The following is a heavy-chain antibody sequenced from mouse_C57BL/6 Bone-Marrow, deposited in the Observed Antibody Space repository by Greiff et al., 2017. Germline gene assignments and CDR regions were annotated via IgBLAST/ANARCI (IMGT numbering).Heavy chain of an antibody. CDR1: GFTFSNYW. CDR2: IRLKSDNYAT. Sequence: VQLQEPGGGLVQPGGSMKLSCVASGFTFSNYWMNWVRQSPEKGLEWVAQIRLKSDNYATHYAESVKGRFTISRDVSKSSVYLQMNNLRAEDTGIYYCTGEWLLPWLAYWGQGTLVTVSA. D-gene: IGHD2-3*01. V-gene: IGHV6-3*01. J-gene: IGHJ3*01. CDR3: TGEWLLPWLAY.